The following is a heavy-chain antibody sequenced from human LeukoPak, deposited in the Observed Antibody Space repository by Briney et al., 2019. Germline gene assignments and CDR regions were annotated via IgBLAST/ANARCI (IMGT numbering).Heavy chain of an antibody. D-gene: IGHD4-23*01. J-gene: IGHJ6*02. CDR3: ARALSPFGGSYYYYGMDV. Sequence: GGSLRLSCAASGFTVSSNYMSWGRQAPGKGLEWVSVIYSGGSTYYADSVKGRFTISRDNSKNTLYLQMNSLRAEDTAVYYCARALSPFGGSYYYYGMDVWGQGTTVTVSS. CDR2: IYSGGST. CDR1: GFTVSSNY. V-gene: IGHV3-66*01.